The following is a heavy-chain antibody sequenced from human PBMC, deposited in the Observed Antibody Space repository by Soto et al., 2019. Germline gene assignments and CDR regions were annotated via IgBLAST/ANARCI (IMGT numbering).Heavy chain of an antibody. V-gene: IGHV1-69*12. CDR1: GGAFSDYA. D-gene: IGHD2-15*01. CDR2: IMPIFRAP. CDR3: ASWLKGPDIGNYYYGMDV. J-gene: IGHJ6*01. Sequence: QVQLVQSGAEVKKPGSSVKVSCKASGGAFSDYAFSWVRQAPGQGLEWLGGIMPIFRAPDYAQKFQGRVTITADEFTRTAYMEMNSLRPEDTAVYYCASWLKGPDIGNYYYGMDVW.